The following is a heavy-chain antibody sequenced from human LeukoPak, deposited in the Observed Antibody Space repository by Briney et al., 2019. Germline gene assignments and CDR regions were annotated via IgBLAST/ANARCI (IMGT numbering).Heavy chain of an antibody. CDR1: GFPFSDHY. CDR3: AGRYYDILTGGREGFDY. D-gene: IGHD3-9*01. CDR2: ISYDGSNK. Sequence: GGSLRLSCAGSGFPFSDHYMDWVRQAPGKGLEWVTVISYDGSNKYYADSVKGRFTISRDNSKNTLSLQMNSLRAEDTAVYYCAGRYYDILTGGREGFDYWGQGTLVTVSS. V-gene: IGHV3-30*03. J-gene: IGHJ4*02.